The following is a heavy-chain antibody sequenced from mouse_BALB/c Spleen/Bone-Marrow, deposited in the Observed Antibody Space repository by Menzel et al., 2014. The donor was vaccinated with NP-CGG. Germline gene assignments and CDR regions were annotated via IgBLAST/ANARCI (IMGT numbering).Heavy chain of an antibody. V-gene: IGHV1S81*02. Sequence: QVQLQQSGAELVKPGASVKLSCKASGYTFTSYWMYWVIQRPGQGLECIGEINPRSGRTNYNEKFKSRATLTVDKSSSTAYMQLSSLTSEDSAVYYCARGLYGAMDYWGQGTSVTVSS. J-gene: IGHJ4*01. D-gene: IGHD1-1*01. CDR2: INPRSGRT. CDR3: ARGLYGAMDY. CDR1: GYTFTSYW.